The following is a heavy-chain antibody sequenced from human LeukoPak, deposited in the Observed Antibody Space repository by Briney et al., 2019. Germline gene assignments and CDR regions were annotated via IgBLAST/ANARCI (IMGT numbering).Heavy chain of an antibody. CDR1: GYTFTGYY. CDR3: ARDEGSSSWLSRGWFDP. CDR2: INPNSGGT. Sequence: ASVKVSCKASGYTFTGYYMHWVRQAPGQGLEWMGWINPNSGGTNYAQKFQGRVTMTRDTSISTAYVELSRLRSDDTAVYYCARDEGSSSWLSRGWFDPWGQGTLVTVSS. D-gene: IGHD6-13*01. J-gene: IGHJ5*02. V-gene: IGHV1-2*02.